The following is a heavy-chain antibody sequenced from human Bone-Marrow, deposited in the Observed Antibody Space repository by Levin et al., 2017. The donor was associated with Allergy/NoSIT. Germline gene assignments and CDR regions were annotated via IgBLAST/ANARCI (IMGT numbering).Heavy chain of an antibody. J-gene: IGHJ6*02. CDR2: ISSTGST. D-gene: IGHD5/OR15-5a*01. CDR1: GGSITISTYY. Sequence: SQTLSLTCTVSGGSITISTYYWGWIRQPPGKGLEWIGTISSTGSTYYNPSLTSRVTVSLDTSTNQFSLNLTSLTAADTAVYFCTRRLRRAARVYLMDDWGQGTTVTVSS. V-gene: IGHV4-39*01. CDR3: TRRLRRAARVYLMDD.